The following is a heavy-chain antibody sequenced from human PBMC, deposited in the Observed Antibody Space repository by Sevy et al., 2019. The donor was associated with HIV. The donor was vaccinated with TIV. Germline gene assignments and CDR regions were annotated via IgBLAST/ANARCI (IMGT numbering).Heavy chain of an antibody. Sequence: GGSLRLSCAASGFTLNNYAMNWVRQAPGKGLEWVSGISGSGVSTYYADSVKGRFTISRDNSKNTLYLQMNSLRAEDTAIYYCAKDSYFDNTLFDYWGHGTLVTVS. CDR3: AKDSYFDNTLFDY. CDR2: ISGSGVST. CDR1: GFTLNNYA. V-gene: IGHV3-23*01. D-gene: IGHD3-22*01. J-gene: IGHJ4*01.